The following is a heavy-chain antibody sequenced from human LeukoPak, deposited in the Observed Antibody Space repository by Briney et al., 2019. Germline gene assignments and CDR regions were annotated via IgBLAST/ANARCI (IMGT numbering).Heavy chain of an antibody. V-gene: IGHV3-15*07. Sequence: GGSLRLSCTASTFAFANHEMNWVRQAPGKGLEWVGRIKSKTDGGTTDYAAPVKGRFTISRDDSKNTLYLQMNSLKTEDTAVYYCTTDRDIVVVPAASYYYGMDVWGQGTTVTVSS. CDR3: TTDRDIVVVPAASYYYGMDV. CDR2: IKSKTDGGTT. CDR1: TFAFANHE. D-gene: IGHD2-2*01. J-gene: IGHJ6*02.